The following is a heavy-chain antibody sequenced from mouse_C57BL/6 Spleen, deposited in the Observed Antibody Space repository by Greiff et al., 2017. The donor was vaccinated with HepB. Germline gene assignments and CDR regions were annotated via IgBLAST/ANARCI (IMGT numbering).Heavy chain of an antibody. CDR3: ARHYYGSSLYWYFDV. Sequence: QVQLKESGAELVKPGASVKVSCKASGYTFTSYWMHWVKQRPGQGLEWIGRIHPSDSDTNYNQKFKGKGTLTVDKSSSTAYMQLSSLTSEDSAVYYCARHYYGSSLYWYFDVWGTGTTVTVSS. D-gene: IGHD1-1*01. CDR2: IHPSDSDT. CDR1: GYTFTSYW. V-gene: IGHV1-74*01. J-gene: IGHJ1*03.